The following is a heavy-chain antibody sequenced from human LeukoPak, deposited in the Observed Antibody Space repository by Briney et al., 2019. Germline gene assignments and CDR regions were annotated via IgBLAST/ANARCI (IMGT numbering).Heavy chain of an antibody. CDR1: GGTFSSYA. J-gene: IGHJ4*02. CDR2: INAGNGNT. D-gene: IGHD2-15*01. V-gene: IGHV1-3*01. Sequence: ASVKVSCKASGGTFSSYAISWVRQAPGQRLEWMGWINAGNGNTKYSQKFQGRVTITRDTSASTAYMELSSLRSEDTAVYYCARLNFADCSGGSCPPRLLKGFDYWGQGTLVTVSS. CDR3: ARLNFADCSGGSCPPRLLKGFDY.